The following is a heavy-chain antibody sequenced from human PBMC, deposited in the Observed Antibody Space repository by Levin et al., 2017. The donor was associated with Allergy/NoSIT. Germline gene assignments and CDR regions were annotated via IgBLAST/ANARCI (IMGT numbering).Heavy chain of an antibody. J-gene: IGHJ4*02. CDR2: ISSDGTNK. CDR1: GFTFSSYG. D-gene: IGHD6-19*01. Sequence: GGSLRLSCAASGFTFSSYGMHWVRQTPGKGLEWVAVISSDGTNKYYADSVKGRLTISRDDSKKMLYLQMDSLRPEDTAVYYCTKPRSSGWSHPIDYWGQGTLVTVSS. CDR3: TKPRSSGWSHPIDY. V-gene: IGHV3-30*18.